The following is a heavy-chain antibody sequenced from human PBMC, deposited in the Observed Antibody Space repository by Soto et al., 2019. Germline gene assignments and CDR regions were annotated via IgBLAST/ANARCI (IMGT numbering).Heavy chain of an antibody. V-gene: IGHV1-69*06. J-gene: IGHJ6*02. D-gene: IGHD3-22*01. CDR3: ARENRWHNDDSSGYARYYYYGMDV. CDR2: IIPIFGTA. CDR1: GGTFSSCA. Sequence: SVKVSCKASGGTFSSCAIRWVRQAPEQGLEWMGVIIPIFGTANYAQKFQGRVTITADKSTSTAYMELSSLRSEDTAVYYCARENRWHNDDSSGYARYYYYGMDVWGQGTTVTVSS.